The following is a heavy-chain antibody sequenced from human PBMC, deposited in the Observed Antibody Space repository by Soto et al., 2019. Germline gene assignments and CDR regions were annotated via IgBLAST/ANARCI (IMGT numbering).Heavy chain of an antibody. D-gene: IGHD3-10*01. V-gene: IGHV3-23*01. Sequence: PGGSLRLSCAASGFTFSSYAMSWVRRAPGKGLEWVSAISGSGGSTYYADSVKGRFTISRDNSKNTLYLQMNSLRAEDTAVYYCAKDRRDPITEDDYWGQGTLVTVSS. CDR3: AKDRRDPITEDDY. CDR2: ISGSGGST. J-gene: IGHJ4*02. CDR1: GFTFSSYA.